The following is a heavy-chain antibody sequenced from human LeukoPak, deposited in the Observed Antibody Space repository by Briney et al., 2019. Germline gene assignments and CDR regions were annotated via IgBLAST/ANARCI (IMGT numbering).Heavy chain of an antibody. V-gene: IGHV3-21*01. CDR1: GFTFSTYS. J-gene: IGHJ5*02. CDR3: ARDGGYCSGGSCNNWFDP. Sequence: PVVSLRLSCVASGFTFSTYSMNWVRQAPGKGLEWVASISSSNNYIYYADSVKGRFTISRDNAKNSLFLQMNSLRAEDTAVYYCARDGGYCSGGSCNNWFDPWGQGTLVTVSS. D-gene: IGHD2-15*01. CDR2: ISSSNNYI.